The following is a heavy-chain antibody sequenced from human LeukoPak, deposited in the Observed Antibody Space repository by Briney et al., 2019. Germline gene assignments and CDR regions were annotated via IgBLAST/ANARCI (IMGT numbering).Heavy chain of an antibody. J-gene: IGHJ4*02. V-gene: IGHV1-24*01. Sequence: ASVKVSCKVSGYPLTELSMHWVGPAPGKGLEWMGGFDPEDGETIYAQKFQGRVTMTEDTSTDTAYMELSSLRPEDTAVYYCAAGPVMGWIVVVTFDYWGQGTLVTVSS. D-gene: IGHD3-22*01. CDR3: AAGPVMGWIVVVTFDY. CDR1: GYPLTELS. CDR2: FDPEDGET.